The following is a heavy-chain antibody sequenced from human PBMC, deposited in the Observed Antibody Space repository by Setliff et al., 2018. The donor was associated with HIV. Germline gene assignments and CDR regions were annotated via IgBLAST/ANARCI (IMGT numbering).Heavy chain of an antibody. V-gene: IGHV4-31*03. CDR2: IYYSGTA. J-gene: IGHJ5*02. D-gene: IGHD2-8*02. CDR1: GGPISGGGYY. Sequence: SETLSLTCTVSGGPISGGGYYWTWIRQYPGRGLEWIGYIYYSGTAYYKPSLRSRVTISVDTSMNQFSLNLNSVTAADTAVYYCARGGDCTEASCPKARFDPWGPGSLVTVSS. CDR3: ARGGDCTEASCPKARFDP.